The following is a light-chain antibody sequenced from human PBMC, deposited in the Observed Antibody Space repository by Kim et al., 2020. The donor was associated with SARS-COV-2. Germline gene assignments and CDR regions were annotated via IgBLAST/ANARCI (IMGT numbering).Light chain of an antibody. J-gene: IGLJ3*02. Sequence: SGSLGASVKLTCTLSSGHSTYAIAWHQQQPEKGPRYLMKVNSDGSHYKGDGIPDRFSGSSSGAERYLTISSLQSEDEADYYCQTWVTGPWVFGGGTKL. CDR1: SGHSTYA. CDR3: QTWVTGPWV. CDR2: VNSDGSH. V-gene: IGLV4-69*01.